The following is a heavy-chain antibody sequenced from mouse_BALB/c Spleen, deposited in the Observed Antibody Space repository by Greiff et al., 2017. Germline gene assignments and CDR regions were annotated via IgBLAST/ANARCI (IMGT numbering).Heavy chain of an antibody. V-gene: IGHV1-18*01. Sequence: VQLKQSGPELVKPGASVKIPCKASGYTFTDYNMDWVKQSHGKSLEWIGDINPNNGGTIYNQKFKGKATLTVDKSSSTAYMELRSLTSEDTAVYYCVAAAWFAYWGQGTLVTVSA. CDR3: VAAAWFAY. CDR1: GYTFTDYN. CDR2: INPNNGGT. D-gene: IGHD3-3*01. J-gene: IGHJ3*01.